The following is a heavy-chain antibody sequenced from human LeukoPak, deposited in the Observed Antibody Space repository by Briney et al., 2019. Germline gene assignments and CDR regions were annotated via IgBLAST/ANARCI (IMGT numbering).Heavy chain of an antibody. Sequence: SETLSLTCTVSGGSISSSSYYWSWIRQPPGKGLEWIGYIYYSGSTNYNPSLKSRVTISVDTSKNQFSLKLSSVTAADTAVYYCAREDQDCSSTSCYLGPVDYWGQGTLVTVSS. D-gene: IGHD2-2*01. CDR3: AREDQDCSSTSCYLGPVDY. J-gene: IGHJ4*02. V-gene: IGHV4-61*01. CDR1: GGSISSSSYY. CDR2: IYYSGST.